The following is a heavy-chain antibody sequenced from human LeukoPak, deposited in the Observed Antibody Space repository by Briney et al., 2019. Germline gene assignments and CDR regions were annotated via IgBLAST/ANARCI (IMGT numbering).Heavy chain of an antibody. J-gene: IGHJ6*04. D-gene: IGHD5-18*01. CDR3: ARGLPKNGYPYYYYYGMDV. V-gene: IGHV3-30*19. CDR2: IKYDGSNK. CDR1: GFTFSSYG. Sequence: GGSLRLSCAASGFTFSSYGMHWVRQAPGKGLEWVAVIKYDGSNKYYADSVKGRFTISRDNSKNTLYLQMNSLRAEDTAVYYCARGLPKNGYPYYYYYGMDVWGKGTTVTVSS.